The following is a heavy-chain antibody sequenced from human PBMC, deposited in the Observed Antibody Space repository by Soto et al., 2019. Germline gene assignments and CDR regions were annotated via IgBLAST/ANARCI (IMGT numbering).Heavy chain of an antibody. J-gene: IGHJ5*02. Sequence: SGPTLVNPTQTLTLTCTFSGFSLSTSGVGVGWIRQPPGKALEWLALIYWDDDKRYSPSLKSRLTITKDTSKNQVVPTMTNLDPVDTASFYCARNRIAAAGTLFWFDPWGQGTLVTVSS. D-gene: IGHD6-13*01. V-gene: IGHV2-5*02. CDR3: ARNRIAAAGTLFWFDP. CDR2: IYWDDDK. CDR1: GFSLSTSGVG.